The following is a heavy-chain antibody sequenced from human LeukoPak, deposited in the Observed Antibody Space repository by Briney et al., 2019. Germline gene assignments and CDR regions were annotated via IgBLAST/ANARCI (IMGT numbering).Heavy chain of an antibody. CDR3: AREMAAAGTTFHAFDI. CDR1: GYTFTGYY. D-gene: IGHD6-13*01. J-gene: IGHJ3*02. CDR2: INPSSGGT. V-gene: IGHV1-2*02. Sequence: GASVKVSCKASGYTFTGYYMHWVRQAPGQGLEWMGWINPSSGGTNYAQKFQGRVTMTRDTSISTAYMELSRLRSDDTAVYYCAREMAAAGTTFHAFDIWGQGTMVTVSS.